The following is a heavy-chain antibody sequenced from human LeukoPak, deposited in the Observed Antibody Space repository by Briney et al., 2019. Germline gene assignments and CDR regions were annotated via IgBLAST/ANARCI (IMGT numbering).Heavy chain of an antibody. Sequence: GESLKISCKGSGYSFTSYWIGWVRQMPGKGLEWIGIIYPGDSDTRYSPSFQGQVTISADKSISTAYLQWSSLKASDTAMYYCAIQPAATTNSIKFDPWGQGTLVTVSS. CDR2: IYPGDSDT. J-gene: IGHJ5*02. V-gene: IGHV5-51*01. D-gene: IGHD1-7*01. CDR3: AIQPAATTNSIKFDP. CDR1: GYSFTSYW.